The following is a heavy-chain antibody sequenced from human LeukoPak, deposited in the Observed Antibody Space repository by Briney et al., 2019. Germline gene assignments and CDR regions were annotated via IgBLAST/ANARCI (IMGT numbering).Heavy chain of an antibody. J-gene: IGHJ4*02. CDR2: ILGSGDST. CDR3: ARELKVAGPTTGFDY. V-gene: IGHV3-23*01. D-gene: IGHD1-26*01. CDR1: GFTFGNYA. Sequence: QAGGSLRLSCAASGFTFGNYAMSWVRQAPGKGLEWVSAILGSGDSTYYADPVKGRFTISRDNSKNTLDLQMNSLRADDTAVYYCARELKVAGPTTGFDYWGQGTLVTVSS.